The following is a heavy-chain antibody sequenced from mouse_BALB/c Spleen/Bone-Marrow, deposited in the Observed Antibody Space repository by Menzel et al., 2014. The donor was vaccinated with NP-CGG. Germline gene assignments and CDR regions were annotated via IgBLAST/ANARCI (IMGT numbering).Heavy chain of an antibody. J-gene: IGHJ2*01. D-gene: IGHD6-1*01. V-gene: IGHV1-14*01. CDR1: GYTFTSYV. CDR2: VNPYNDGT. Sequence: EVQLQQSGPELVKPGASVKMSCNASGYTFTSYVMHWVKQKPGQGLEWIGYVNPYNDGTKYNEKFKGKATLTSDKSSCTAYMELSSLTSEDAAVYYCARRGRIAEALGYWGQGTTLTVSS. CDR3: ARRGRIAEALGY.